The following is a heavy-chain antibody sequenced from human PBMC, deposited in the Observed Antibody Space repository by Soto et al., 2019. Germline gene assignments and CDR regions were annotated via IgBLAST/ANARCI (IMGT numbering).Heavy chain of an antibody. V-gene: IGHV4-31*03. CDR1: CGSISTGGYY. Sequence: QVQLQESGTGRVKPSQTLSLTCTVSCGSISTGGYYWSWIRQHTGKGQEWIVYIYNSATTYYNPSLKSRVTISVDTSKNQFSLKLSSVTVADRAVYYCARDPGPRGQGALVTVSS. J-gene: IGHJ5*02. CDR3: ARDPGP. CDR2: IYNSATT.